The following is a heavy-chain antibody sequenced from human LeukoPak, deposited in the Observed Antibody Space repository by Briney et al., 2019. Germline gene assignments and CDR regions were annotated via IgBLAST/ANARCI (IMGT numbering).Heavy chain of an antibody. Sequence: GGSLRLSCAASGFTFSSYAMSWVRQAPGKGLEWVSAISGSGGSTYYAGSVKGRFTISRDNSKNTLYLQMNSLRAEDTAVYYCAKAPTRTMIVVVGVGWGQGTLVTVSS. D-gene: IGHD3-22*01. CDR2: ISGSGGST. CDR1: GFTFSSYA. V-gene: IGHV3-23*01. J-gene: IGHJ4*02. CDR3: AKAPTRTMIVVVGVG.